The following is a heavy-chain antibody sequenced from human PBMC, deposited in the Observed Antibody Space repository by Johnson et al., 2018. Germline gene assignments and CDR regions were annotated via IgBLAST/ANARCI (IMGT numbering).Heavy chain of an antibody. J-gene: IGHJ6*02. Sequence: QVQLVESGGGVVQPGRSLRLSCAASGFTFSSYGMHWVRQAPGKWLEWVEVIWYDGSNKYYADSVKGRFTISRDNSKNTLYLQKNSLSAEDTAVYYCANTPPDGNSSSWFTLPLCYYYYGMDVWGQGTTVTVSS. CDR1: GFTFSSYG. D-gene: IGHD6-13*01. CDR2: IWYDGSNK. V-gene: IGHV3-33*06. CDR3: ANTPPDGNSSSWFTLPLCYYYYGMDV.